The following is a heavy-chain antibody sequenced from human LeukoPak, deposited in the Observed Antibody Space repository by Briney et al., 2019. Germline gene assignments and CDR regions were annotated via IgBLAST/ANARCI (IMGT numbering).Heavy chain of an antibody. D-gene: IGHD2-15*01. CDR2: IIPILGIA. V-gene: IGHV1-69*04. CDR3: ARGLGSLRAPYYYYYGMDV. CDR1: GGTFSSYA. J-gene: IGHJ6*02. Sequence: SVKVSCKASGGTFSSYAISWVRQAPGQGLEWMGRIIPILGIANYAQKFQGRVTITADKSTSTAYMELSSLRSEDTAVYYCARGLGSLRAPYYYYYGMDVWGQGTTVTVSS.